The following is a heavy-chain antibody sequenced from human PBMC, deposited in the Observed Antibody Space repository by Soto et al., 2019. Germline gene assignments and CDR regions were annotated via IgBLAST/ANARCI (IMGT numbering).Heavy chain of an antibody. Sequence: EVQLVESGGGLVQPGGSLRLSCAASGFTFSSYEMNWVRQAPGKGLEWVSYISSSGSTIYYADSVKGRFTISRDNAKNSLHLQMNSLRAEDTAVYYCAIAYGDYEFNAFYIWGQGTMVTVSS. D-gene: IGHD4-17*01. CDR2: ISSSGSTI. J-gene: IGHJ3*02. CDR3: AIAYGDYEFNAFYI. CDR1: GFTFSSYE. V-gene: IGHV3-48*03.